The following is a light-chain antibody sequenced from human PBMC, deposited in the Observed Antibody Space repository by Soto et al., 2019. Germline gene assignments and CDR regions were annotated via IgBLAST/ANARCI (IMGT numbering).Light chain of an antibody. CDR1: QSISNW. V-gene: IGKV1-5*01. Sequence: DVQMTQSPSTLSASVGDRVTITCRASQSISNWLAWYQQRPGIAPKLLIFDASILQSGVPSRFSGSGSGTEFTLSISRLQTDDFATYYCQQYGSFSPITFGGGTKVEI. CDR3: QQYGSFSPIT. J-gene: IGKJ4*01. CDR2: DAS.